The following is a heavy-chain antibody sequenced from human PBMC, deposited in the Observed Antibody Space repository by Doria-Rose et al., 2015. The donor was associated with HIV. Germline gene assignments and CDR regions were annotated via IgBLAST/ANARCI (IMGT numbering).Heavy chain of an antibody. D-gene: IGHD6-13*01. V-gene: IGHV2-26*01. CDR2: IFSDDER. J-gene: IGHJ4*02. CDR1: GVSLSSPGMG. CDR3: ARIKSSRWYHKYYFDF. Sequence: QITLKESGPVLVKPTETLTLTCTVSGVSLSSPGMGVSWIRQPPGKALEWLANIFSDDERSYNTSLKSRLTISRATSKSKVVLTMTDMDPVDTATYYCARIKSSRWYHKYYFDFWGQGTLVIVSA.